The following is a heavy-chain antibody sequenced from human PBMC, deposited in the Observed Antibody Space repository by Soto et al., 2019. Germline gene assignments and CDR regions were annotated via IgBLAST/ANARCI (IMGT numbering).Heavy chain of an antibody. CDR3: ARESGGATATLDYYYFYMDV. V-gene: IGHV1-2*04. CDR1: GDTFTGYY. CDR2: INPNSGVT. D-gene: IGHD5-12*01. J-gene: IGHJ6*03. Sequence: QVQLVQSGAEVKKPGASVTVSCRASGDTFTGYYMHWVRQAPGQGLERMGWINPNSGVTKYAQKFQGWVTMTRYTPIRTVYMELSRLRSDDTAVYYCARESGGATATLDYYYFYMDVWGTGTTFTVSS.